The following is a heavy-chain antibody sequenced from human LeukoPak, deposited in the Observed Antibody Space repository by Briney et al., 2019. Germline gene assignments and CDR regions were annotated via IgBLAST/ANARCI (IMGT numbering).Heavy chain of an antibody. CDR2: INSDGSST. Sequence: PGGSLRLSCAASGFTFTNYWMHWVRQAPGKGLVWVSRINSDGSSTSYADSVKGRFTISRDNAKNTLYLQMNSLRVEDTAVYYCARDGSGWSVDYWGQGILVTVSS. CDR3: ARDGSGWSVDY. D-gene: IGHD6-19*01. V-gene: IGHV3-74*01. CDR1: GFTFTNYW. J-gene: IGHJ4*02.